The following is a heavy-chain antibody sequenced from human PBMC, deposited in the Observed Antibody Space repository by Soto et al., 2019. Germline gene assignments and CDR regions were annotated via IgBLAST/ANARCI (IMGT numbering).Heavy chain of an antibody. J-gene: IGHJ4*02. CDR2: ISYDGSNK. CDR1: GVTFSSFG. V-gene: IGHV3-30*18. Sequence: GSLRLSCAASGVTFSSFGMHWVLQAPGKGLEWVAVISYDGSNKYYADSVKGRFTISRDNSKNTLYLQMNSLRAEDTAVYYCAKDQRPSSGWYVQGGVPLDYWGQGTLVTLSS. D-gene: IGHD6-19*01. CDR3: AKDQRPSSGWYVQGGVPLDY.